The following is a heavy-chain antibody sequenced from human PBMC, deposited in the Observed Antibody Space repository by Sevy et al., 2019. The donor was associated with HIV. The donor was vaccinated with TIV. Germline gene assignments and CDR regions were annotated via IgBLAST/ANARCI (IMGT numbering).Heavy chain of an antibody. V-gene: IGHV3-30-3*01. CDR1: RFTFSTYA. D-gene: IGHD5-18*01. CDR3: AGGGGAYTYGTGKY. J-gene: IGHJ4*02. CDR2: ISYDGNIK. Sequence: GESLKISCAASRFTFSTYAMHWVRQAPGKGLEWVSVISYDGNIKYYADSVKGRFTISRDDSKNTLYLQMNSLRAEDTAVYYCAGGGGAYTYGTGKYWGQGTLVTVSS.